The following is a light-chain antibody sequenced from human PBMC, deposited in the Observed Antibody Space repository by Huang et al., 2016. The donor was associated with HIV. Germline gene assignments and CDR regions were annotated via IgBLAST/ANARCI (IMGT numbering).Light chain of an antibody. CDR1: KSVSSSY. Sequence: EIVLTQSPGTLSVSPGERATLSCRASKSVSSSYLAWYQQKPGQAPRLLIFGASNRAPGIPDRFSGSGFGTDFTLTISRLEPEDFALYYCQQQITFGQGTRLEIK. J-gene: IGKJ5*01. CDR3: QQQIT. V-gene: IGKV3-20*01. CDR2: GAS.